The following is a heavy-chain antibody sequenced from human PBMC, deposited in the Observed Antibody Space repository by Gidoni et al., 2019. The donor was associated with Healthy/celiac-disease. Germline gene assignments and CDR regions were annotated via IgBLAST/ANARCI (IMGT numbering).Heavy chain of an antibody. CDR3: ARAWSRRVLFDYYGMDV. Sequence: QVQLVQSGAEVKKPGSSVKVSCKASGGTFSSYAISWVRQAPGQGLEWMGGIIPIFGTANYAQKFQGRVTITADKSTSTAYMELSSLRSEDTAVYYCARAWSRRVLFDYYGMDVWGQGTTVTVSS. CDR1: GGTFSSYA. CDR2: IIPIFGTA. J-gene: IGHJ6*02. D-gene: IGHD2-2*01. V-gene: IGHV1-69*06.